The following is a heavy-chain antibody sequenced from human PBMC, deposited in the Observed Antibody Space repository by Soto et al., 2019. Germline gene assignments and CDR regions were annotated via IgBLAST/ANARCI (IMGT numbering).Heavy chain of an antibody. D-gene: IGHD4-17*01. Sequence: QVQLVQSGAEVKKPGSSVKVSCKASGGTFSSYAISWVRQAPGQGLEWMGGIIPIFGTANYAQKFKGRVTITADESTSTAYMELSSLISEDTAVYYCALQADNYGPKYFQHWGQGNLVTVSS. CDR3: ALQADNYGPKYFQH. J-gene: IGHJ1*01. CDR2: IIPIFGTA. V-gene: IGHV1-69*01. CDR1: GGTFSSYA.